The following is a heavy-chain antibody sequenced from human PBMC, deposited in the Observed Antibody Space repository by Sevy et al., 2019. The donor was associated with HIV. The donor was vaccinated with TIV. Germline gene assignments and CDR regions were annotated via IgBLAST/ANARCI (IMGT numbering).Heavy chain of an antibody. V-gene: IGHV3-7*01. CDR2: MKEDGSDK. D-gene: IGHD5-18*01. CDR3: VREGVGGYSYSLDC. J-gene: IGHJ4*02. Sequence: GGSLRHSCAASGFTFSVYWMSWVRQAPGKGLEWVATMKEDGSDKDYVDSVKGRFTISRDNAKNSLYLQMNSLRAEDTDVYYCVREGVGGYSYSLDCWGQGTLVTVSS. CDR1: GFTFSVYW.